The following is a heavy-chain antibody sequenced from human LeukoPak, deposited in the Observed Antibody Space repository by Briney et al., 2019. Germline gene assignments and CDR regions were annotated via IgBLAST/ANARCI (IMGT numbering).Heavy chain of an antibody. CDR3: ARDVRGIQLWLNY. D-gene: IGHD5-18*01. V-gene: IGHV1-3*01. J-gene: IGHJ4*02. Sequence: ASVKVSCKVSGSVSSDYAMHWVRQAPGQRLEWMGWINAGNGNTKYSQKFQGRVTITRDTSASTAYMELSSLRSEDTAVYYCARDVRGIQLWLNYWGQGTLVTVSS. CDR2: INAGNGNT. CDR1: GSVSSDYA.